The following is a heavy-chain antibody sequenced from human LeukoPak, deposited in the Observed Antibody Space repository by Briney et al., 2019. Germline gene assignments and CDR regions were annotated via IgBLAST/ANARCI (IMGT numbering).Heavy chain of an antibody. D-gene: IGHD3-10*01. CDR1: GYSISSGYY. CDR3: ASSLWCGELNWFDP. CDR2: IYHSGST. J-gene: IGHJ5*02. V-gene: IGHV4-38-2*01. Sequence: PSETLSLTCAVSGYSISSGYYWGWIRQPPGKGLEWIGSIYHSGSTYYNPSLKSRVTISVDTSKNQFSLKLSSVTAADTAVYYCASSLWCGELNWFDPWGQGTLVTVSS.